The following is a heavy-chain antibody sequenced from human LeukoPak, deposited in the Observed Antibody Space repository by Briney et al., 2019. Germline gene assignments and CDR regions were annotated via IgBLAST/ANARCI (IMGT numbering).Heavy chain of an antibody. V-gene: IGHV3-23*01. CDR1: GFTFSNYA. Sequence: PGGSLRLSCAASGFTFSNYAMSWVRQAPARGLEWVSSLRGDGDTFYADSVKGRFTLSRDNSKNTLYLQMNSLRAEDTAVYYCAKGNYGSGSYYINYYYGMDVWGQGTTVTVSS. D-gene: IGHD3-10*01. CDR3: AKGNYGSGSYYINYYYGMDV. CDR2: LRGDGDT. J-gene: IGHJ6*02.